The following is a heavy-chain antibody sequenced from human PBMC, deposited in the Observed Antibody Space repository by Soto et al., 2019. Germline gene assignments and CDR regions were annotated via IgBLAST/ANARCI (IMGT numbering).Heavy chain of an antibody. CDR3: ARDYDFWSGYQD. CDR1: GGTFSSYA. CDR2: IIPIFGTA. Sequence: VKVSCKASGGTFSSYAISWVRQAPGQGLEWMGGIIPIFGTANYAQKFQGRVTITADESTSTAYMELSSLRSEDTAVYYCARDYDFWSGYQDWGQGTLVTVSS. V-gene: IGHV1-69*01. D-gene: IGHD3-3*01. J-gene: IGHJ4*02.